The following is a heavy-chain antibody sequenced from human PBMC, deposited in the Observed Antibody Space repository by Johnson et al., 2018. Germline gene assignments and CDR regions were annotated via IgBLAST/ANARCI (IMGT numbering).Heavy chain of an antibody. CDR2: IYNSEST. V-gene: IGHV4-59*01. CDR3: ARAGSCYSFDY. CDR1: GGSISRYY. D-gene: IGHD3-22*01. J-gene: IGHJ4*02. Sequence: QVQLQESGPGLVKPSETLSLTCTVSGGSISRYYWSWIRQPPGKGLEWIGYIYNSESTSYNPSLKSRVTISVDTSKNHCPLKLTSVTAADTAVYYCARAGSCYSFDYWGQGTLVTVSS.